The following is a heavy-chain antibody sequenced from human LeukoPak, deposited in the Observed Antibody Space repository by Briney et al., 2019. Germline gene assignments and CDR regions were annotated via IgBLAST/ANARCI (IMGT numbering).Heavy chain of an antibody. J-gene: IGHJ4*02. CDR2: IRSKAYGGTT. D-gene: IGHD3-9*01. CDR1: GFTFGDYA. Sequence: GGSLRLSCTASGFTFGDYAMSWVRQAPGKGLEWVGFIRSKAYGGTTEYAASVKGRFTISRDDSKSIAYLQMNSLKTEDTAVYYCTRDRYDILTGYSFDYWGQGTLVTVPS. V-gene: IGHV3-49*04. CDR3: TRDRYDILTGYSFDY.